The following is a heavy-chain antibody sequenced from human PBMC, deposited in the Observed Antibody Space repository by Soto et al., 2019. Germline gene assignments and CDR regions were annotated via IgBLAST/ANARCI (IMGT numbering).Heavy chain of an antibody. V-gene: IGHV3-21*01. CDR3: ARKENHTTAYYWGY. CDR1: VFTFRDYS. J-gene: IGHJ4*02. D-gene: IGHD3-22*01. Sequence: VGSLRLSCASSVFTFRDYSMNCVRHAPGKGLEWVASISSRNTYIQYADSVRGRFTISRDNARDSLYLQMDNVSAGDTAMYYCARKENHTTAYYWGYCCQGTLVSVSS. CDR2: ISSRNTYI.